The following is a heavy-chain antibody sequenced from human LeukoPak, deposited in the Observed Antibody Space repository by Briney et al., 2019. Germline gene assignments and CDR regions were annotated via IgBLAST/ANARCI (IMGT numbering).Heavy chain of an antibody. CDR3: AGGPVEAVYGVSTED. V-gene: IGHV1-8*01. J-gene: IGHJ6*02. CDR2: MNPNSGNT. Sequence: ASVKVSCKASGYTFTNYDINWVRQATGQGLEWMGWMNPNSGNTGYARKFQGRVSLTRDTSISTAYMELSSLRSEDTAVYYCAGGPVEAVYGVSTEDWGQGTTVTVSS. D-gene: IGHD1-26*01. CDR1: GYTFTNYD.